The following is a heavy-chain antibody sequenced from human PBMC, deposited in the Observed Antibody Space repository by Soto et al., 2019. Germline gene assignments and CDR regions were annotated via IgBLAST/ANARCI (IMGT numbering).Heavy chain of an antibody. CDR1: GFTFSSYS. D-gene: IGHD4-17*01. CDR2: ISSSSSYI. Sequence: PGGSLRLSCAASGFTFSSYSMNWVRQAPGKGLEWVSSISSSSSYIYYADSVKGRFTISRDNAKNSLYLQMNSLRAEDTAVYYCAREDGDSPTKWFDPWGQGTLVTVSS. V-gene: IGHV3-21*01. J-gene: IGHJ5*02. CDR3: AREDGDSPTKWFDP.